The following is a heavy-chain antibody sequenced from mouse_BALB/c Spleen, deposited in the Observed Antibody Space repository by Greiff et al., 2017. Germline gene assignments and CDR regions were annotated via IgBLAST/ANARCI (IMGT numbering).Heavy chain of an antibody. CDR1: GFSLTSYG. CDR2: IWAGGST. D-gene: IGHD2-1*01. Sequence: VQLQQSGPGLVAPSQSLSITCTVSGFSLTSYGVHWVRQPPGKGLEWLGVIWAGGSTNYNSALMSRLSISKDNSKSQVFLKMNSLQTDDTAMYYCARKGIYYGNSAWFAYWGQGTLVTVSA. J-gene: IGHJ3*01. V-gene: IGHV2-9*02. CDR3: ARKGIYYGNSAWFAY.